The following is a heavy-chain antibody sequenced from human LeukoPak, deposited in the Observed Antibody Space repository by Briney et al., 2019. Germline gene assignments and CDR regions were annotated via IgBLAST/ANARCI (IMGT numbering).Heavy chain of an antibody. CDR2: IKQDGSEK. Sequence: GGSLRLSCAASGFTFSRYWMSWARQAPGKGLEWVANIKQDGSEKYHVDSVKGRFTISRDNSKNTLYLQMNSLRAEDTAVYYCARERDGMDVWGQGTTVTVSS. CDR1: GFTFSRYW. V-gene: IGHV3-7*03. J-gene: IGHJ6*02. CDR3: ARERDGMDV.